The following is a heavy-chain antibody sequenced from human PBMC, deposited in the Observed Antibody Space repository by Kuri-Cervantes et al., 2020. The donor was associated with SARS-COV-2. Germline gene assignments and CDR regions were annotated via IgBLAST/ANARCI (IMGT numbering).Heavy chain of an antibody. CDR3: TKDDFWSGYADY. D-gene: IGHD3-3*01. CDR1: GFLFSASA. CDR2: VRGKANNYAT. Sequence: GGSLRLSCEVSGFLFSASAIHWVRQASGKGLEWVGRVRGKANNYATAYAASVKGRFTISRDDLKNMAYLQMNSLKTEDTAVYYCTKDDFWSGYADYWGQGTLVTVSS. V-gene: IGHV3-73*01. J-gene: IGHJ4*02.